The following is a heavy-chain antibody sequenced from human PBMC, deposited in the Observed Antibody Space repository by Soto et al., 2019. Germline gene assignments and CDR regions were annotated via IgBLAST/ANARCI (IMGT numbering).Heavy chain of an antibody. Sequence: QVQLQESGPGLVKPSQTLSLTCTVSGGSISSGDYYWSWIRQPPGKGLEWVAYIFYSGSTYYNPSLKSRVTLSVDTSKTQFSLKLSSVTASDPAVYYCAGGRLGYCSSSSCYWFDPWGQGTRVTVSS. CDR2: IFYSGST. V-gene: IGHV4-30-4*01. CDR3: AGGRLGYCSSSSCYWFDP. J-gene: IGHJ5*02. CDR1: GGSISSGDYY. D-gene: IGHD2-2*01.